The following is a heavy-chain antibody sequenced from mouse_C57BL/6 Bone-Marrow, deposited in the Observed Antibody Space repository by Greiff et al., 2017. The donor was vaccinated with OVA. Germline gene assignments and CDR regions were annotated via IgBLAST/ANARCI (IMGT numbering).Heavy chain of an antibody. Sequence: EVQLQQSVAELVRPGASVKLSCTASGFTIKNTYMHWVKQRPEQGLEWIGRIDPANGNTKYAQKFQGKATITADTSSNTAYLQISRLTSEDTAIYYCAREDYPFFDYWGQGTTLTVSS. CDR3: AREDYPFFDY. V-gene: IGHV14-3*01. D-gene: IGHD2-4*01. J-gene: IGHJ2*01. CDR1: GFTIKNTY. CDR2: IDPANGNT.